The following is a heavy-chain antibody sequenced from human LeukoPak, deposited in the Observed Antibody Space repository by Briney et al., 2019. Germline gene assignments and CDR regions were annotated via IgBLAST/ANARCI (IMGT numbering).Heavy chain of an antibody. Sequence: GGSLRLSCVASGLTFSNYGMHWVRQAPGKGLEWVTEISFDGSSKHYVDSVKGRFTISRDNSKNTLYLQMNSLSAEDTAVYYCAAYHVSHSESGYWGQGTLVTVSS. CDR2: ISFDGSSK. J-gene: IGHJ4*02. V-gene: IGHV3-30*03. CDR3: AAYHVSHSESGY. D-gene: IGHD1-14*01. CDR1: GLTFSNYG.